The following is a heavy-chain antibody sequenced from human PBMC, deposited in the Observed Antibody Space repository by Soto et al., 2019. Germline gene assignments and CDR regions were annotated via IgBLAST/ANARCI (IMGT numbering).Heavy chain of an antibody. D-gene: IGHD6-19*01. J-gene: IGHJ4*02. CDR1: GFTFNSYA. V-gene: IGHV3-64*01. CDR2: ISSNGGST. Sequence: EVQLVESGGGLVQPGGSLRLSCAASGFTFNSYAMHWVRQAPGKGLEYVSAISSNGGSTYYANSVKGRFTISRDNSKNTLYLQMGSLRAEDMAVYYCVRGGWYMWGQGTLVTVSS. CDR3: VRGGWYM.